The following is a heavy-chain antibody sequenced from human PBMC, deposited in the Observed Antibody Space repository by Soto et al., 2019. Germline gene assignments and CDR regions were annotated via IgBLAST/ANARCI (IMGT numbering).Heavy chain of an antibody. CDR2: ISYDGSNK. Sequence: QVQLVESGGGVVQPGRSLRLSCAASGFTFSSYAMHWVRQAPGKGLEWVAVISYDGSNKYYADSVKGRFTISRDNSKNTLYLQMNSLRAEDTAVYYCASHPNSSGWLKSGYYYGMDVWGQGTTVTVSS. J-gene: IGHJ6*02. CDR1: GFTFSSYA. D-gene: IGHD6-19*01. CDR3: ASHPNSSGWLKSGYYYGMDV. V-gene: IGHV3-30-3*01.